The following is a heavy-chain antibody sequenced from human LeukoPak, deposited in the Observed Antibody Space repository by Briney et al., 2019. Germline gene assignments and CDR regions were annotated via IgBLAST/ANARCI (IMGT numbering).Heavy chain of an antibody. CDR2: INAGNGNT. V-gene: IGHV1-3*03. Sequence: ASVKVSCKASGYTFTSYAMHWVRQAPGQRPEWMGWINAGNGNTKYSQEFQGRVTITRDTSASTAYMELSSLRSEDMAVYYCARDIYGSGSYFGYYMDVWGKGTTVTVSS. CDR3: ARDIYGSGSYFGYYMDV. D-gene: IGHD3-10*01. CDR1: GYTFTSYA. J-gene: IGHJ6*03.